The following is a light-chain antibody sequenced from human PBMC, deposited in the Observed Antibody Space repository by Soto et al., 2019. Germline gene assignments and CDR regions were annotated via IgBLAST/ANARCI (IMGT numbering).Light chain of an antibody. Sequence: ALTQPASVSGSPGQSITISCTGSSSDIGAYNYVSWFQQYPGKAPKLIISEVSNRPSGVSNRSSGSKSGTAASLTISGLQTEDEADYFCFSFTTDWTHVFGTGTKVTVL. CDR2: EVS. CDR1: SSDIGAYNY. V-gene: IGLV2-14*01. J-gene: IGLJ1*01. CDR3: FSFTTDWTHV.